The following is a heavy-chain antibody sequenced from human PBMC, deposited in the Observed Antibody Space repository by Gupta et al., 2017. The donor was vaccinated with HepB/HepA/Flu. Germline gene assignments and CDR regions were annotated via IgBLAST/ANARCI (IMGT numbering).Heavy chain of an antibody. J-gene: IGHJ4*02. Sequence: EVQLVESGGGLVQPGGTLRLSCAASGFTFSSYWMSWVRQAPGKGLEWVANIKSDGSEKYYVDSVKGRFTISRDNAKNSLYLQMDSLRAEDTAVYYCAKYSGMKSFDYCGQGTLVTVSS. D-gene: IGHD5-12*01. V-gene: IGHV3-7*01. CDR3: AKYSGMKSFDY. CDR2: IKSDGSEK. CDR1: GFTFSSYW.